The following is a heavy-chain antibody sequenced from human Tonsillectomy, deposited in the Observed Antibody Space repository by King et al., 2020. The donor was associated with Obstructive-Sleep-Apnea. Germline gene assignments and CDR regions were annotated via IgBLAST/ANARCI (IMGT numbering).Heavy chain of an antibody. CDR1: GGSISSGGYY. CDR2: IYYSGST. D-gene: IGHD2-2*01. Sequence: VQLQESGPGLVKPSQTLSLTCTVSGGSISSGGYYWSWIRQHPGKGLEWIGYIYYSGSTYYNPSLKSRVTISVDTSKNQFSLKLGSVTAADTAVYYCARGIVPTARNNWFDPWGQGTLVTVSS. J-gene: IGHJ5*02. CDR3: ARGIVPTARNNWFDP. V-gene: IGHV4-31*03.